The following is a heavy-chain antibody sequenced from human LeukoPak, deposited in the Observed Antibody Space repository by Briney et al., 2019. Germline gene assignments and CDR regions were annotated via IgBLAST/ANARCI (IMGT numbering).Heavy chain of an antibody. V-gene: IGHV1-2*02. CDR2: INPNSGGT. CDR1: GYTFTGYY. J-gene: IGHJ5*02. Sequence: ASVKVSCKASGYTFTGYYIHWVRQAPGQGLEWMGWINPNSGGTNYAQKFQGRVTMPRDTSITTAYMELSGLRSDDTAIYYCARGKLAAPGRTGYNWFDPWGQGTLVAVSS. CDR3: ARGKLAAPGRTGYNWFDP. D-gene: IGHD6-13*01.